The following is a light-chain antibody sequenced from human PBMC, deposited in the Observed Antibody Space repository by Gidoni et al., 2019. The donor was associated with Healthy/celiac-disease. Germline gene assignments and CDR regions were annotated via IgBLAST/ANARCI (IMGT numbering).Light chain of an antibody. Sequence: DIVMTQSPDSLAVSLGERATINCKSSQSVLYNSNNKNYLAWYQQKPGQPPKLLIYWASTRESGVPDRFSGSGSGTDFTLTISSLQAEDVAVYYCQQYYSTPPSFXQXTKLEIK. CDR1: QSVLYNSNNKNY. J-gene: IGKJ2*01. CDR3: QQYYSTPPS. V-gene: IGKV4-1*01. CDR2: WAS.